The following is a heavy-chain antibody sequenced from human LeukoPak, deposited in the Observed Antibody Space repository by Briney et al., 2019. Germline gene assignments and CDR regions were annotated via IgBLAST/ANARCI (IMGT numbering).Heavy chain of an antibody. J-gene: IGHJ4*02. V-gene: IGHV1-8*01. CDR1: GYTFTSYD. CDR2: MNPNSGNT. D-gene: IGHD4-17*01. Sequence: GSVKVSCKASGYTFTSYDINWVRQATGQGLEWMGWMNPNSGNTGCAQKFQGRVTMTRNTSISTAYMELSSLRSEDTAVYYCARFTTTVTTDYWGQGTLVTVSS. CDR3: ARFTTTVTTDY.